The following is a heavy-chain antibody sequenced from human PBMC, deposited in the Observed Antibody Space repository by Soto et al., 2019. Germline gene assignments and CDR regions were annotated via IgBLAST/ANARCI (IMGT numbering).Heavy chain of an antibody. J-gene: IGHJ4*02. V-gene: IGHV4-59*01. CDR3: TGDRNNRVWYKY. D-gene: IGHD6-19*01. CDR2: IHYSGST. Sequence: QVQLQESGPALMKPSETLSLTCTVSGGPISSYHWSWIRQTPGKGLEWIGYIHYSGSTNYNPSLRSRVTISLDTSRNQFSLRLSSVTAADTAVYYCTGDRNNRVWYKYWGQGALVTVSS. CDR1: GGPISSYH.